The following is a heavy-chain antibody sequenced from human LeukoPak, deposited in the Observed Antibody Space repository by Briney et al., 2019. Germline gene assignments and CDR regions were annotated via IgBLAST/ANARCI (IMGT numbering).Heavy chain of an antibody. CDR1: GGTFSSYA. D-gene: IGHD3-3*01. CDR3: ARDLRDDFWSGYFI. V-gene: IGHV1-18*01. Sequence: ASVKVSCKASGGTFSSYAISWVRQAPGQGLEWVGWISAYNGNTNYAQKLQGRVTMTTDTSTSTAYMELRSLRSDDTAVYYCARDLRDDFWSGYFIWGQGTLVTVSS. CDR2: ISAYNGNT. J-gene: IGHJ4*02.